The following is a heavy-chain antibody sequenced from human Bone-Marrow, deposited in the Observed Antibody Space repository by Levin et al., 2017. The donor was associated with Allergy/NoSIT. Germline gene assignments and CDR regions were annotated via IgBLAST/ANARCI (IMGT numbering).Heavy chain of an antibody. CDR2: IWYDGSNK. CDR3: AREVVPAAILVGTPHWYFDL. V-gene: IGHV3-33*01. D-gene: IGHD2-2*02. J-gene: IGHJ2*01. CDR1: GFTFSSYG. Sequence: GGSLRLSCAASGFTFSSYGMHWVRQAPGKGLEWVAVIWYDGSNKYYADSVKGRFTISRDNSKNTLYLQMNSLRAEDTAVYYCAREVVPAAILVGTPHWYFDLWGRGTLVTVSS.